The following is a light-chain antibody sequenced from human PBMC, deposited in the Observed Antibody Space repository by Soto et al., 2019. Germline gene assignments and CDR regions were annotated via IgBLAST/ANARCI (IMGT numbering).Light chain of an antibody. Sequence: DIQMTQSPSSVSASVGDRVTITCRASQGIDNWLAWYQQKPGKAPKILIYSASTLQDGVPSRFSGSGYGTDFTLTITNLQPEDFATYFCQRTSSFPPYTFGQGTKLEI. CDR3: QRTSSFPPYT. J-gene: IGKJ2*01. CDR2: SAS. V-gene: IGKV1-12*01. CDR1: QGIDNW.